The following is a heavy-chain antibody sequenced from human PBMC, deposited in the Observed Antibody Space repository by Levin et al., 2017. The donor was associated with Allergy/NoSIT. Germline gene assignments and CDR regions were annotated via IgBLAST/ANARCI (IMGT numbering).Heavy chain of an antibody. J-gene: IGHJ4*02. CDR1: GFTFSSYG. V-gene: IGHV3-30*18. D-gene: IGHD4-17*01. CDR2: ISYDGSNK. Sequence: GGSLRLSCAASGFTFSSYGMHWVRQAPGKGLEWVAVISYDGSNKYYADSVKGRFTISRDNSKNTLYLQMNSLRAEDTAVYYCAKDVDTVTQDYFDYWGQGTLVTVSS. CDR3: AKDVDTVTQDYFDY.